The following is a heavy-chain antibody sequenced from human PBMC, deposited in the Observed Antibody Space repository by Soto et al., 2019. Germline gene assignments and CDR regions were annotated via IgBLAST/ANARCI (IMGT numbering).Heavy chain of an antibody. CDR3: ARVRIGTTTSHFDY. CDR1: GGTFSSYA. V-gene: IGHV1-69*12. J-gene: IGHJ4*02. Sequence: QVQLVQSGAEVKKPGSSVKVSCKASGGTFSSYAISWVRQAPGQGLEWMGGIIPIFGTANYAQKFQGRVTTTAEESTSTAYMELSSLRSQHTTVYYCARVRIGTTTSHFDYWGKGTLVTVS. D-gene: IGHD1-7*01. CDR2: IIPIFGTA.